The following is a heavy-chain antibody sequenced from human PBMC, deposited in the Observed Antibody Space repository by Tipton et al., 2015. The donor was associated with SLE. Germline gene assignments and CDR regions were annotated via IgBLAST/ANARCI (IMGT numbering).Heavy chain of an antibody. D-gene: IGHD2-15*01. V-gene: IGHV1-46*03. Sequence: QSGAEVKKPGASVKVSCKAYGYTSTNYQFHWVRRAPGQGLEWMGIINPGADYTIYAENFQGRVTMTRDMSRNTVYMEWSGLRSEDTAIYYCARESDSPDVWGQGTTVTVSS. CDR3: ARESDSPDV. CDR2: INPGADYT. J-gene: IGHJ6*02. CDR1: GYTSTNYQ.